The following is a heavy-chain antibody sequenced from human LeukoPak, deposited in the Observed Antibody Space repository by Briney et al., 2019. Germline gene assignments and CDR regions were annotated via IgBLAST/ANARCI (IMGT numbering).Heavy chain of an antibody. CDR2: ISNSEST. V-gene: IGHV4-31*03. J-gene: IGHJ4*02. D-gene: IGHD5-12*01. CDR1: GGSISSGGYF. Sequence: PSETLSLTCTVSGGSISSGGYFWSWIRQHPGKGLEWVGYISNSESTYYNPSLRSRVTISLDTSKSQFSLELNSVTAADTAVYYCARTGVVATSYFFDYWGQGILVTVSS. CDR3: ARTGVVATSYFFDY.